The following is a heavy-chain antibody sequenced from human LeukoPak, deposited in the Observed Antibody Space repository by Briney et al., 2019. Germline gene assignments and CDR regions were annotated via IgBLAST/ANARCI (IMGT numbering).Heavy chain of an antibody. D-gene: IGHD1-26*01. V-gene: IGHV3-23*01. CDR1: GFTFSSYA. CDR3: AKDWDSGSYYHGGNWFDP. CDR2: ISGSGGST. Sequence: GGSLRLSCAASGFTFSSYAMSWVRQAPGKGLEWVSAISGSGGSTYYADSVKGRFTISRDNSKNTLYLQMNSLRAEDTAVYYCAKDWDSGSYYHGGNWFDPWGQGTLVTVSS. J-gene: IGHJ5*02.